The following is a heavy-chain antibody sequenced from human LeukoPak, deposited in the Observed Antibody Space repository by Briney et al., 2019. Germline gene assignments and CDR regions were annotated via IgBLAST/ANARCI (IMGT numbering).Heavy chain of an antibody. V-gene: IGHV3-30*02. D-gene: IGHD2-2*01. J-gene: IGHJ4*02. Sequence: PGGSLRLSCAASGFTFSSYGMRWVRQAPGKGLEWVAFIRYDGSNKYYADSVKGRFTISRDNSKNTLYLQMNSLRAEDTAVYYCAKEGMYPLKYYFDYWGQGTLVTVSS. CDR2: IRYDGSNK. CDR1: GFTFSSYG. CDR3: AKEGMYPLKYYFDY.